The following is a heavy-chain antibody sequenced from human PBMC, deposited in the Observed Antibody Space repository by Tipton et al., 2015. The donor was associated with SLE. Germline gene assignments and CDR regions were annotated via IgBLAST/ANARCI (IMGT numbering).Heavy chain of an antibody. D-gene: IGHD1-26*01. CDR1: GGSFSGYY. Sequence: TLSLTCAVYGGSFSGYYWSWIRQPPGKGLEWIGEINHSGSTNYNPSLKSRVTISVDTSKNQFSLKLSSVTAADTAVYYCASAQAGATTAYYYYYMDVWGKGTTVTVSS. CDR2: INHSGST. CDR3: ASAQAGATTAYYYYYMDV. J-gene: IGHJ6*03. V-gene: IGHV4-34*01.